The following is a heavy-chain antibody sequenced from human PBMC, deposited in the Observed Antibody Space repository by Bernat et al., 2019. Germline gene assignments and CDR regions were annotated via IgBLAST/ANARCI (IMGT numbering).Heavy chain of an antibody. J-gene: IGHJ1*01. Sequence: QVQLQQWGAGLLKPSETLSLTCAVYGGSISSSSYYWGWIRQPPGKGLEWIGSIYYSGSTYYNPSLKSRVTISVDTSKNQFSLKLSSVTAADTAVYYCARGGLLWFGEDRPDGVPYFQHWGQGTLVTVSS. CDR3: ARGGLLWFGEDRPDGVPYFQH. CDR2: IYYSGST. V-gene: IGHV4-39*01. CDR1: GGSISSSSYY. D-gene: IGHD3-10*01.